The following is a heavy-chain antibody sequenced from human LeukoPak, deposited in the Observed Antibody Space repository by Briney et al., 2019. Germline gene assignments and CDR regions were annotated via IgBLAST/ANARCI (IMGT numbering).Heavy chain of an antibody. CDR3: ARENADFDQYGFDY. V-gene: IGHV4-31*03. CDR2: IYYSGST. J-gene: IGHJ3*01. CDR1: GGSFSSGGYY. D-gene: IGHD3-10*01. Sequence: SETLSLTCTVSGGSFSSGGYYWSWIRQHPGKGLEWFAYIYYSGSTYYNPSLKSRVTISVDTSKNQFSLKLSSVAAPESAVYYRARENADFDQYGFDYGGQGTMVTVSS.